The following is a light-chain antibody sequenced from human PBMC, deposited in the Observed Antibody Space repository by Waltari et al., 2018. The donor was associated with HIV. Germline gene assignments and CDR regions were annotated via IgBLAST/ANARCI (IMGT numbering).Light chain of an antibody. J-gene: IGLJ1*01. Sequence: QSVLTQSPSASATPGQRVTISCSGSSSNIGKNSVFWYQQVPGTAPKLLIYKNNQRPAGVPDRCSGSKSGTSASLAISGLRSDDEADYYCATWDDGLSGPVFGTGTKVTVL. CDR1: SSNIGKNS. CDR2: KNN. V-gene: IGLV1-47*01. CDR3: ATWDDGLSGPV.